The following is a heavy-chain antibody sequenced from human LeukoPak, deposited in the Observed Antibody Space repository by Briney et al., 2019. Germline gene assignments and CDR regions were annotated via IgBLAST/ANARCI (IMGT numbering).Heavy chain of an antibody. V-gene: IGHV3-9*01. D-gene: IGHD6-13*01. J-gene: IGHJ4*02. CDR2: ISWNSGSI. CDR1: GFTFDDYA. Sequence: SLRLSCAASGFTFDDYAMHWVRQAPGKGLEWVSGISWNSGSIGYADSVKGRFTISRDNAKNSLYLQMNSLRAEDTALYYCAKGVGQQLVRDWGQGTLVTVSS. CDR3: AKGVGQQLVRD.